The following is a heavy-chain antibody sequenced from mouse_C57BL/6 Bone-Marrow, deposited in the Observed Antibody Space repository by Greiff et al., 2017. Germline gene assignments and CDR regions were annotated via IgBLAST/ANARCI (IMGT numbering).Heavy chain of an antibody. V-gene: IGHV1-69*01. J-gene: IGHJ2*01. D-gene: IGHD4-1*02. CDR1: GYTFTSYW. CDR3: ARSQLGHYFDY. Sequence: QVQLQQPGAELVMPGASVKLSCKASGYTFTSYWMHWLKQRPGQGLEWIGEIDPSDSYTNYNQKFKGKSTLTVDKSSSTAYMQLSSLTSEDSAVYYCARSQLGHYFDYWGQGTTLTVSS. CDR2: IDPSDSYT.